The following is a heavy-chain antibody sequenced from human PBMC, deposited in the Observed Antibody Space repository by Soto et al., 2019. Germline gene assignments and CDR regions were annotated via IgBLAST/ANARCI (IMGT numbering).Heavy chain of an antibody. Sequence: QVQLVESGGGVVQPGRSLRLSCAASGFTFSSYAMHWVRQAPGKGLEWVAVISYDGSNKYYADSVKGRFTISIDNSKNTLNLEMNGLRAEDRAVYYCARGSEALDVWGHGTTVTVSS. CDR2: ISYDGSNK. J-gene: IGHJ6*02. V-gene: IGHV3-30-3*01. CDR3: ARGSEALDV. CDR1: GFTFSSYA.